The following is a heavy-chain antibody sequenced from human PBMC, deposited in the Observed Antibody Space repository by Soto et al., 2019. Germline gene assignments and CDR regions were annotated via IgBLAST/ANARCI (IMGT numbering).Heavy chain of an antibody. J-gene: IGHJ4*02. CDR1: GFTFISYA. CDR2: ISGSGANT. CDR3: ARDRATFDS. V-gene: IGHV3-23*01. Sequence: EVQLLQSGGGLVQPGGSLGLSCAASGFTFISYAMSWVRHVPGKGLEWISSISGSGANTWYAGSVQGRFIISRDNSKSTVSLHMSSLRVEDTAIYYCARDRATFDSWGQGTLVTVSS. D-gene: IGHD1-26*01.